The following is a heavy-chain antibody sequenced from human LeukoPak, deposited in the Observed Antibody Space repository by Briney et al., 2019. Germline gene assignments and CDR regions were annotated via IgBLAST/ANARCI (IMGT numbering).Heavy chain of an antibody. CDR1: GDSISSYY. CDR2: IYYSGST. CDR3: ARVRHSVTMGRGAPLERYYYYGMDV. V-gene: IGHV4-59*01. D-gene: IGHD3-10*01. J-gene: IGHJ6*02. Sequence: SETLSLTCTVSGDSISSYYWSWIRQPSGKGLEWIGYIYYSGSTNYNPSLKSRVTISVDTSKNQFSLKLSSVTAADTAVYYCARVRHSVTMGRGAPLERYYYYGMDVWGQGTTVTVSS.